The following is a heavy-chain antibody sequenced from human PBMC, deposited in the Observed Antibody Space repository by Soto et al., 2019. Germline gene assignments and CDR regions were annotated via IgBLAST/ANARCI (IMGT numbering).Heavy chain of an antibody. V-gene: IGHV1-2*04. CDR3: ARIPPYDYVWGSYRYYYFDY. CDR2: INPNSGGT. Sequence: QVQLVQSGAEVKKPGASVKVSCKASGYTFTGYYMHWVRQAPGQGLEWMGWINPNSGGTNYAQKFQGWVTMTRDTSISTAYMELSRLRSDDTAVYYCARIPPYDYVWGSYRYYYFDYWGQGTLVTVSS. J-gene: IGHJ4*02. CDR1: GYTFTGYY. D-gene: IGHD3-16*02.